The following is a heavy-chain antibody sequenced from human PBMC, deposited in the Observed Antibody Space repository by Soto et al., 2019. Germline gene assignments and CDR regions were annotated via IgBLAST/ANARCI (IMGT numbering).Heavy chain of an antibody. D-gene: IGHD3-16*02. J-gene: IGHJ4*02. Sequence: PGGSLRLSCAASGFTFSSYAMSWIRQAPGKGLEWVSAISGSGGSTYYADSVKGRFTISRDNSKNTLYLQMNSLRAEDTAVYYCAKDTRGDHYICGSYRYRSDFDYWGQGTLVTVSS. V-gene: IGHV3-23*01. CDR2: ISGSGGST. CDR3: AKDTRGDHYICGSYRYRSDFDY. CDR1: GFTFSSYA.